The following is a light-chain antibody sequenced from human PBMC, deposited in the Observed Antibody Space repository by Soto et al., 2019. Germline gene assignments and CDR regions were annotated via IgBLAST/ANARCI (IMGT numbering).Light chain of an antibody. Sequence: DIQMTQSPSTLSASVGDRVTITCRASQSIRSWLAWYQQKPGKAPKLLIYKASSLESGVPSRFSGSGSGTEFTLTISSLQSDDFATYYCQQYQSYPYTFGQGTKLGIK. CDR3: QQYQSYPYT. CDR1: QSIRSW. V-gene: IGKV1-5*03. CDR2: KAS. J-gene: IGKJ2*01.